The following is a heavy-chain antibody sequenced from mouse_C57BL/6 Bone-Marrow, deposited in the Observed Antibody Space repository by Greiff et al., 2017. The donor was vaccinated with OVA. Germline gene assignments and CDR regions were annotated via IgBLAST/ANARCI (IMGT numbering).Heavy chain of an antibody. J-gene: IGHJ3*01. CDR1: GYAFTNYL. V-gene: IGHV1-54*01. CDR3: ARGRFAY. Sequence: QVQLQQSGAELVRPGTSVKVSCKASGYAFTNYLIEWVKQRPGQGLEWIGVINPGSGGTNYNEKFKGKATLTADKSSSTAYMQLSSLPSEDSAVYFCARGRFAYWGQGTLVTVSA. CDR2: INPGSGGT.